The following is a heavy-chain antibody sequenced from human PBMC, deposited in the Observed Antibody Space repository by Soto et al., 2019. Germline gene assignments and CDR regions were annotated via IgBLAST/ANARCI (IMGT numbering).Heavy chain of an antibody. J-gene: IGHJ3*02. D-gene: IGHD5-12*01. CDR3: ARARLRAVYAFDI. CDR2: IYHSGST. V-gene: IGHV4-31*03. Sequence: SETLSLTCTVSGGSVSSGAYYWTWIRQRPGKGLEWIGYIYHSGSTYYSPPLKSRLSISLDTSKNQFSLRLSSVTAADTAMYYCARARLRAVYAFDIWGQGTMVTVSS. CDR1: GGSVSSGAYY.